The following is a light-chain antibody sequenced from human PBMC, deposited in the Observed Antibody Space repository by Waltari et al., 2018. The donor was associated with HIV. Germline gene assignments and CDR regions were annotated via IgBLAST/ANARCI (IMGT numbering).Light chain of an antibody. J-gene: IGLJ2*01. CDR1: SSNIGRNY. CDR2: RNN. Sequence: QSVLTQPPSASGTPGQRVTISCSGSSSNIGRNYVYWYQHIPGTAPKLLIYRNNQRPEGPPDRFAASKAGTSASLAISGLGSEDEADYYCATWEDSLSGWVFGGGTKLTVL. CDR3: ATWEDSLSGWV. V-gene: IGLV1-47*01.